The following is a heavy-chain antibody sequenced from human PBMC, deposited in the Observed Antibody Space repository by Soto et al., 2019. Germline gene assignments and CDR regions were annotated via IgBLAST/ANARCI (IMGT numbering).Heavy chain of an antibody. CDR3: ARDHIAVAGYNTVYYYYGMDV. V-gene: IGHV3-53*01. J-gene: IGHJ6*02. CDR1: GFTVSSNY. Sequence: HPGGSLRLSCAASGFTVSSNYMSWVRQAPGKGLEWVSVIYSGGSTYYADSVKGRFTISRDNSKNTLYLQMNSLRAEDTAVYYCARDHIAVAGYNTVYYYYGMDVWGQGTTVTVSS. D-gene: IGHD6-19*01. CDR2: IYSGGST.